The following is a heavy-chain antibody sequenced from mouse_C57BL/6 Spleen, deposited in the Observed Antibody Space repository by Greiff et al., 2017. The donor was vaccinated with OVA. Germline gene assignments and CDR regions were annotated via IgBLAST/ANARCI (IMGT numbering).Heavy chain of an antibody. D-gene: IGHD4-1*01. Sequence: EVQLVESGGGLVKPGGSLKLSCAASGFTFSDYGMHWVRQAPEKGLAWVAYISSGSSTIYYADTVKGRFTISRDNAKNTLFLQMTSLRSEDTAMYYCARFLTGTGDWYFDVWGTGTTVTVSS. CDR1: GFTFSDYG. J-gene: IGHJ1*03. CDR3: ARFLTGTGDWYFDV. V-gene: IGHV5-17*01. CDR2: ISSGSSTI.